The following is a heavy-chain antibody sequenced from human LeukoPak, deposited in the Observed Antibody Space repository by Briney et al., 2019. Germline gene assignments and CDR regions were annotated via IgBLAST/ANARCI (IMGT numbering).Heavy chain of an antibody. CDR1: GFTFSSYS. D-gene: IGHD6-13*01. CDR3: ARERRIAAAGEGGKFFDY. V-gene: IGHV3-48*04. CDR2: ISSSSSAI. Sequence: GGSLRLSCVASGFTFSSYSMNWVRQAPGKGLEWVSYISSSSSAIYYADSVKGRFTISRDNAKNSLYLQMNSLRVDDTAVYYCARERRIAAAGEGGKFFDYWGQGTLVTVSS. J-gene: IGHJ4*02.